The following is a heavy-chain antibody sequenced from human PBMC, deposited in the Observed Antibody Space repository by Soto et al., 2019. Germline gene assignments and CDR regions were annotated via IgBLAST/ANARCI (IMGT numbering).Heavy chain of an antibody. V-gene: IGHV3-48*01. Sequence: VGSLRLSCAASGFTFSSYSMNWVRQAPGEGLEWVSYISSSSSTIYYADSVKGRFTISRDNAKNSLYLQMNSLRAEDTAVYYCAREGANVDTAMPIPYYGMDVWGQGTTVTVSS. CDR2: ISSSSSTI. CDR1: GFTFSSYS. CDR3: AREGANVDTAMPIPYYGMDV. J-gene: IGHJ6*02. D-gene: IGHD5-18*01.